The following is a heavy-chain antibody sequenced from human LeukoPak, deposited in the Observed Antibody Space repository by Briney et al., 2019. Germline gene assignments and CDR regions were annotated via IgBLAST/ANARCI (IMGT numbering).Heavy chain of an antibody. J-gene: IGHJ4*02. V-gene: IGHV4-38-2*01. CDR3: ARGVRNTMIRGVADY. CDR2: IYYSGTA. D-gene: IGHD3-10*01. Sequence: PSETLSLTCAVSGYSISSGYYWGWIRPPPGKGLEWIGSIYYSGTAYHNPSLKSRATISVESSKNQFSLKLSSVTAADTAVYYCARGVRNTMIRGVADYWGQGTLVTVSS. CDR1: GYSISSGYY.